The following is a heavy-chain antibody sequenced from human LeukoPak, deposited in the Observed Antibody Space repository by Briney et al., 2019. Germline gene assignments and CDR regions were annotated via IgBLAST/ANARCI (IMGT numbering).Heavy chain of an antibody. V-gene: IGHV4-30-2*01. Sequence: SETLSLTCTVSGGSISSGGYYWSWIRQPPGKGLEWIGYIYHSGSTYYNPSLKSRVTISVDRSKNQFSLKLSSVTAADTAVYYCARAPGYCSSTSCHNPPYAFDIWGQGTMVTVSS. D-gene: IGHD2-2*01. CDR1: GGSISSGGYY. CDR2: IYHSGST. CDR3: ARAPGYCSSTSCHNPPYAFDI. J-gene: IGHJ3*02.